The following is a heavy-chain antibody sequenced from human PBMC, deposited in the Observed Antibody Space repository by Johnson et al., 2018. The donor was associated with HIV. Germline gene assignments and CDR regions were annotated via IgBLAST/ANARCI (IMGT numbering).Heavy chain of an antibody. CDR1: GFTFSSYD. CDR3: ARDQYSTSDDDAFDI. J-gene: IGHJ3*02. V-gene: IGHV3-13*01. D-gene: IGHD6-6*01. Sequence: VQLVESGGDLVQPGGSLRLSCAASGFTFSSYDMHWVRQATGKGLEWVSTIGTAGDTYYPGSVKGRFTISRDNAKNSLYLQMNSLRAEDTALYYCARDQYSTSDDDAFDIWGQGTMVTVSS. CDR2: IGTAGDT.